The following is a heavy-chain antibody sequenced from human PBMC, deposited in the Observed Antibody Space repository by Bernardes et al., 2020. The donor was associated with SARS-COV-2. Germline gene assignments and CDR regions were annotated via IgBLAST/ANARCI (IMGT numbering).Heavy chain of an antibody. CDR3: ASRGLEPGPGAYLQY. D-gene: IGHD1-1*01. Sequence: SLRLSCAASGFIFRTYGMHWVRQAPGKGLEWVADIWYDGSKTYYADSVKGRFTISRDNSKNTMYLQMNSLRAEDTAVYYCASRGLEPGPGAYLQYWGQGTLVTVSS. CDR2: IWYDGSKT. V-gene: IGHV3-33*01. CDR1: GFIFRTYG. J-gene: IGHJ1*01.